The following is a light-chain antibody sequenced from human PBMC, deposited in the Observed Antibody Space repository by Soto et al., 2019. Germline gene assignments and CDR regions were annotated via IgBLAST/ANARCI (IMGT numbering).Light chain of an antibody. CDR2: DAS. CDR3: QQYGGSPRT. V-gene: IGKV3-20*01. Sequence: EIVMTQSPATLSVSPGERATLSCRASQNIITKLAWYQQKPGQAPRLLIYDASNRAAGIPARFSGSGSGTDFTLTISRLEPEDFAVYYCQQYGGSPRTFGQGTKVDIK. CDR1: QNIITK. J-gene: IGKJ1*01.